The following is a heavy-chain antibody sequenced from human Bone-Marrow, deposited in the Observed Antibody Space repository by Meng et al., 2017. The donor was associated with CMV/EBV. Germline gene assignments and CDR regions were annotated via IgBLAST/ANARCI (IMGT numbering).Heavy chain of an antibody. CDR1: GFTFSSYA. CDR3: AKDAAGMATIYYFDY. D-gene: IGHD5-24*01. J-gene: IGHJ4*02. Sequence: LTCSASGFTFSSYAMSWVRQAPGKGLEWVSAISGSGGSTYYADSVKGRFTISSDNSKNTLYLQMNSLRAEDTSVYYCAKDAAGMATIYYFDYWGQGTLVTVAS. V-gene: IGHV3-23*01. CDR2: ISGSGGST.